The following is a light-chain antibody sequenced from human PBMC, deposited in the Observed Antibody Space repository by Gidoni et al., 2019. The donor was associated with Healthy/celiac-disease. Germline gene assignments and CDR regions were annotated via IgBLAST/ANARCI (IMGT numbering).Light chain of an antibody. J-gene: IGKJ2*01. CDR2: DAS. Sequence: DIQMTQSPSSLSASVGDRVTITCQASQDISNYLTWYQQKPGKAPKLLIYDASNLETGVPSRFSGSGSGTDFTFTISSLQPEDIATYYCQQYDNLPPYTFVQGTKLEIK. V-gene: IGKV1-33*01. CDR3: QQYDNLPPYT. CDR1: QDISNY.